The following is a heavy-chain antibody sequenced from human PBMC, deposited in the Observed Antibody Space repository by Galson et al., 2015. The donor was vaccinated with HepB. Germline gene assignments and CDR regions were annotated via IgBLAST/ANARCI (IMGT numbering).Heavy chain of an antibody. J-gene: IGHJ5*02. V-gene: IGHV2-5*02. D-gene: IGHD6-19*01. CDR1: GFSLTTYGVA. CDR2: IYWDDDK. CDR3: AHAYTPGRAWFYNWYGP. Sequence: PGLVKPTQTLTLTCSVSGFSLTTYGVAVGWIRQPPGKALEWLALIYWDDDKRYSPSLRTRLTIIRDTSTNQVVLTMTNMDPLDTATYYCAHAYTPGRAWFYNWYGPWGQGTLVTVSS.